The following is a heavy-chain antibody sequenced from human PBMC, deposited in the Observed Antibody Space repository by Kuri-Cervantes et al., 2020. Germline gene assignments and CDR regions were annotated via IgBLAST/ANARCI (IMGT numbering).Heavy chain of an antibody. V-gene: IGHV4-59*12. Sequence: GSLRLSCTVSGGSISSYYWSWIRQPPGKGLEWIGYIYYSGSTNYNPSLKSRVTISVDTSKNRFSLRLSSVTAADTAVYYCARWDYAGYWGQGTLVTVSS. D-gene: IGHD4-17*01. CDR2: IYYSGST. J-gene: IGHJ4*02. CDR1: GGSISSYY. CDR3: ARWDYAGY.